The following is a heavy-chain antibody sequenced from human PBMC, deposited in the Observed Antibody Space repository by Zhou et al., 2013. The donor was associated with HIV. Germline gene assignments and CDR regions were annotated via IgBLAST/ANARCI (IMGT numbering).Heavy chain of an antibody. CDR3: AREPTGEYWYFDL. Sequence: QVQLVQSGSDVRKPGATVTVSCKADEDEDDFTAYNYFMHWVRQAPGHGLEWMGVITPFFGTTKYSQRFQGRLTMTTDESTTTAYMELSSLTSDDTAVYFCAREPTGEYWYFDLWGHGTLVTVSS. CDR1: EDEDDFTAYNYF. D-gene: IGHD7-27*01. CDR2: ITPFFGTT. V-gene: IGHV1-69*01. J-gene: IGHJ2*01.